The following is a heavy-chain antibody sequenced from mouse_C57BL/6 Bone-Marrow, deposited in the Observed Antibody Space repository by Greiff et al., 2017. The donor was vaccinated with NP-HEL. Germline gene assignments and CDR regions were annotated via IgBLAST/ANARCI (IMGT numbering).Heavy chain of an antibody. CDR2: ITHSGET. CDR3: AGDYDGYWYFDV. J-gene: IGHJ1*03. CDR1: GFPITSGYY. D-gene: IGHD2-3*01. Sequence: QVQLKESGPGLVNPSQSLFLTCSITGFPITSGYYWIWIRQSPGKPLEWMGYITHSGETFYNPSLQSPISITRETSKNQFFLQLNSVTTEDTAMYYCAGDYDGYWYFDVWGTGTTVTVSS. V-gene: IGHV12-3*01.